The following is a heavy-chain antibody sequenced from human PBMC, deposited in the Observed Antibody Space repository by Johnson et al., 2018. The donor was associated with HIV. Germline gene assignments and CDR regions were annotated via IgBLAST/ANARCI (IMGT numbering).Heavy chain of an antibody. J-gene: IGHJ3*02. D-gene: IGHD2-21*01. CDR2: IWYDGSNK. Sequence: QVQLVESGGGVVQPGRSLRLSCAASGFTFSSYGMHWVRQAPGKGLEWVAVIWYDGSNKDYADSVKGRFTISRDNSKNTLYLQMNSLRAEDTAVYYCAKRIANNPASDAFDIWGQGTMVTVSS. CDR3: AKRIANNPASDAFDI. V-gene: IGHV3-33*06. CDR1: GFTFSSYG.